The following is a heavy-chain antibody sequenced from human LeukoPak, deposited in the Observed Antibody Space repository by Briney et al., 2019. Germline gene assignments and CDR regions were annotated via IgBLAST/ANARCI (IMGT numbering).Heavy chain of an antibody. CDR3: AREYYDSSGTTTTYYFDY. D-gene: IGHD3-22*01. CDR2: IYYSGST. V-gene: IGHV4-59*12. Sequence: PSETLSLTCTVSGGSISSYYWSWIRQPPGKGLEWIGYIYYSGSTNYNPSLKSRVTISVDTSKNQFSLKLSSVTAADTAVYYCAREYYDSSGTTTTYYFDYWGQGTLVTVSS. CDR1: GGSISSYY. J-gene: IGHJ4*02.